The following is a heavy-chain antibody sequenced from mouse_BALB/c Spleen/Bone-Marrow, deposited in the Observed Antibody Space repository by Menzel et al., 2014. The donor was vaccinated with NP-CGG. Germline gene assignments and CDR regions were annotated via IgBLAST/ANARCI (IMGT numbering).Heavy chain of an antibody. D-gene: IGHD3-1*01. CDR3: TRSGDEDYFDY. J-gene: IGHJ2*01. Sequence: LQESGSELVRPGASVKLSCKASGYTFTSYWMHWVKQRHGQGLEWIGNIYPGSGSTNYDEKFKSKGTLTVDTSSSTAYMHLSSLTSEDSAVYCCTRSGDEDYFDYWGQGTTLTVSS. CDR1: GYTFTSYW. V-gene: IGHV1S22*01. CDR2: IYPGSGST.